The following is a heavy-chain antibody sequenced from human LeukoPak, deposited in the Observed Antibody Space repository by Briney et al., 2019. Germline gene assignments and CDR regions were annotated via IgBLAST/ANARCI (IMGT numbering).Heavy chain of an antibody. D-gene: IGHD5-18*01. CDR2: MYPNSGNT. V-gene: IGHV1-8*01. Sequence: APVKVSCKASGYTFTSYDINWVRQATGQGLEWMGWMYPNSGNTGYAQKFQGRVTMTRNTSISTAYMELSSLRSEDTAVYYCATTATTWIQNGMDVWGQGTTVTVSS. CDR3: ATTATTWIQNGMDV. CDR1: GYTFTSYD. J-gene: IGHJ6*02.